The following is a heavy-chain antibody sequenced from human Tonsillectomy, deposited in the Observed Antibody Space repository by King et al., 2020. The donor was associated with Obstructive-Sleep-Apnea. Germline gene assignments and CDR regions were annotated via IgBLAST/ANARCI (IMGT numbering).Heavy chain of an antibody. J-gene: IGHJ6*02. CDR1: GFTFSSYA. CDR2: ISYDGSNK. Sequence: QLVQSGGGVVQPGRSLRLSCAASGFTFSSYAMHWVRQAPGKGLEWVAVISYDGSNKYYADSVKGRFTISRDNSKNTLYLQMNSLRAEDTAVYYCARDHSNPRGMDVWGQGTTVTVSS. CDR3: ARDHSNPRGMDV. D-gene: IGHD5-18*01. V-gene: IGHV3-30*04.